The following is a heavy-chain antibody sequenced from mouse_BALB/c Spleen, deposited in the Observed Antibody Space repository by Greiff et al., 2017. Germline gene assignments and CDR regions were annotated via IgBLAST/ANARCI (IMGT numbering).Heavy chain of an antibody. D-gene: IGHD1-2*01. J-gene: IGHJ1*01. Sequence: EVKLVESGGGLVQPGGSRKLSCAASGFTFSSFGMHWVRQAPEKGLEWVAYISSGSSTIYYADTVKGRFTISRDNPKNTLFLQMTSLRSEDTAMYYCARDGYPFWYFDVWGAGTTVTVSS. CDR2: ISSGSSTI. CDR1: GFTFSSFG. CDR3: ARDGYPFWYFDV. V-gene: IGHV5-17*02.